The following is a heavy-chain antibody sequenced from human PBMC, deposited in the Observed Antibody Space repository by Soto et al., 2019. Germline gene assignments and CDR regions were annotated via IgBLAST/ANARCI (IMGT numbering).Heavy chain of an antibody. D-gene: IGHD2-15*01. CDR3: ARGWYGDY. V-gene: IGHV1-18*01. J-gene: IGHJ4*02. CDR2: ISAHNGNT. CDR1: GYAFTTYG. Sequence: QVHLVQSGAEVKKPGASVKVSCQGSGYAFTTYGITWVRQAPGQGLEWMGWISAHNGNTNYAQKLQGRVTVTRDTSTSTAYMGLRSLRYDDTAVYYCARGWYGDYWGQGALVTVSS.